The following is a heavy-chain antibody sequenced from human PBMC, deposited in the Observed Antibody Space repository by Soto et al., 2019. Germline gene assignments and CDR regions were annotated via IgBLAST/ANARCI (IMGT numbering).Heavy chain of an antibody. CDR2: MNPNSGNT. CDR1: GYTFTSYD. D-gene: IGHD2-2*01. V-gene: IGHV1-8*01. Sequence: VASVKVSCKASGYTFTSYDINWVRQATGQGLEWMGWMNPNSGNTGYAQKFQGRVTMTRNTSISTAYMELSSLRSEDTAVYYCARSAQDIVVVPAARGEDWFDPWGQGTLVTVSS. J-gene: IGHJ5*02. CDR3: ARSAQDIVVVPAARGEDWFDP.